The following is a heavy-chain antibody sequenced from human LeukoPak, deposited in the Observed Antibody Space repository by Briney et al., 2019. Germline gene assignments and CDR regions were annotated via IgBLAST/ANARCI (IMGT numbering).Heavy chain of an antibody. Sequence: GGSLRLSCAASGFTFSSYAMIWVRPAPGKGLEGFSTTSGSGGSSYYADSVKGRFTISRDNSKNTLDLQMNSLRAEDTAVCYSAKAGYSYCIPFFANWGQGTLVTVSS. J-gene: IGHJ4*02. V-gene: IGHV3-23*01. D-gene: IGHD5-18*01. CDR2: TSGSGGSS. CDR3: AKAGYSYCIPFFAN. CDR1: GFTFSSYA.